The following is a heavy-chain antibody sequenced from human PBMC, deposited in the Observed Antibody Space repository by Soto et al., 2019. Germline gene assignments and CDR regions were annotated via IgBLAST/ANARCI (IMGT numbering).Heavy chain of an antibody. CDR2: IYWDDDK. J-gene: IGHJ5*02. V-gene: IGHV2-5*02. CDR3: AHLLFIVGASPYNWFDP. D-gene: IGHD1-26*01. Sequence: SGPTLVNPTQTLTLTCTFSGFSLSTSGVGVGWIRQPPGKALEWLALIYWDDDKRYSPSLKSRLTITKDTSKNQVVLTMTNMDPVDTATYYCAHLLFIVGASPYNWFDPWGQGTLVTVSS. CDR1: GFSLSTSGVG.